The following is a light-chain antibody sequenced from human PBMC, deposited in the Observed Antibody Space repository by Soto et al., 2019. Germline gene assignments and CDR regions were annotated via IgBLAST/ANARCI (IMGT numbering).Light chain of an antibody. CDR3: QQYGNSPLT. CDR1: QSVSSSY. Sequence: EIVLTQSPGTLSLSPGERATLSCRASQSVSSSYLAWYQQKPGQAPRLLIYGASSRATGIPDRFSGRGSGTDFTLTSSRLEPEDFVVYYCQQYGNSPLTFGGGTKVEIK. J-gene: IGKJ4*01. CDR2: GAS. V-gene: IGKV3-20*01.